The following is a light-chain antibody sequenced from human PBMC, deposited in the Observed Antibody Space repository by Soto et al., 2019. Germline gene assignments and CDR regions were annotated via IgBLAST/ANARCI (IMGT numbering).Light chain of an antibody. CDR2: GAF. CDR3: QQFNNRPPT. Sequence: EIVVTQSPATLSVSPGGRAPPFWRASQSISSSLAWYQQKPGQAPRLLIYGAFTRATGIPARFSGSGSGTEFTLTISSLQSEDFAVYYCQQFNNRPPTFGQGTKVDIK. J-gene: IGKJ1*01. V-gene: IGKV3-15*01. CDR1: QSISSS.